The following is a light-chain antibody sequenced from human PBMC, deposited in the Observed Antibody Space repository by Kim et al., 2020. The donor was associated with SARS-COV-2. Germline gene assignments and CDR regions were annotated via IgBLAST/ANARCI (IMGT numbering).Light chain of an antibody. V-gene: IGKV1-5*01. J-gene: IGKJ1*01. CDR1: QGIGTW. CDR3: QQYSRDSRT. CDR2: DAS. Sequence: SAVGDRVTITCRASQGIGTWLALYQQKPGKAPKLLIFDASNLQSRVPSRFSGSGSGTQFTLTISSLQPDDYGTYFCQQYSRDSRTFGQGTKVDIK.